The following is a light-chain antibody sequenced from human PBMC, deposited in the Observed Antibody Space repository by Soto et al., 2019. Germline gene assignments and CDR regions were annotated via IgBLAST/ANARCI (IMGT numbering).Light chain of an antibody. CDR2: DAS. CDR3: QQRSNWPWT. CDR1: QSVSNF. J-gene: IGKJ1*01. V-gene: IGKV3-11*01. Sequence: EIVLTQSPATLSLSPGARATLSCRASQSVSNFLAWYQQKRGQARRLLISDASNRATGIPGRFSGSGSGTDCSLTSSSLEPEDFAVYYCQQRSNWPWTFGQGTKVEIK.